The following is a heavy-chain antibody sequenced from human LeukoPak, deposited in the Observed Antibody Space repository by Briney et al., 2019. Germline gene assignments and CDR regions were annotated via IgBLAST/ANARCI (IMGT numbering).Heavy chain of an antibody. Sequence: GGSLRLSCAASGFTSSTYWIHWVRQAPGKGLMWVSRINSDGSSTSYADSVKGRFTISRDNAKNTVYLHMSSLKVEDTAVYYCARSYYGDYEDFWGQGTLVAVSS. D-gene: IGHD4-17*01. V-gene: IGHV3-74*01. J-gene: IGHJ4*02. CDR3: ARSYYGDYEDF. CDR1: GFTSSTYW. CDR2: INSDGSST.